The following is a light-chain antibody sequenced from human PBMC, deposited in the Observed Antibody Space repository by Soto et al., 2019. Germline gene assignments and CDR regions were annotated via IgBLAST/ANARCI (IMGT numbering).Light chain of an antibody. J-gene: IGLJ1*01. CDR2: EVS. CDR1: RRDVGGYDF. CDR3: SSYVSSSTYV. V-gene: IGLV2-14*01. Sequence: QSALAQPASVSGAPGQAITISCTGTRRDVGGYDFVSWYQQHPGKAPKLIIYEVSNRPSGVSNRFSGSKSDNTASLTVSGLQAEDEADYYCSSYVSSSTYVFGTGTKVTVL.